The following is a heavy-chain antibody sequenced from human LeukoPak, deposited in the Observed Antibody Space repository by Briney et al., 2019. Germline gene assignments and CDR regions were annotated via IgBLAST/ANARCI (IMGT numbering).Heavy chain of an antibody. CDR3: ARDGKNYDILTKDDAFDI. CDR1: GGSISSGGYY. D-gene: IGHD3-9*01. CDR2: IYYSGST. J-gene: IGHJ3*02. Sequence: SRTLSLTCTVSGGSISSGGYYWSWIRQHPGKGLEWIGYIYYSGSTYYNPSLKSRVTISVDTSKNQFSLKLSSVTAADTAVYYCARDGKNYDILTKDDAFDIWGQGTMVTVSS. V-gene: IGHV4-31*03.